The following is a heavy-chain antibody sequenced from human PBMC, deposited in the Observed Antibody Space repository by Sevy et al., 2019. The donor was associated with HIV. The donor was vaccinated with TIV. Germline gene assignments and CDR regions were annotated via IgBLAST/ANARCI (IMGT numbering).Heavy chain of an antibody. V-gene: IGHV3-30*02. CDR1: GFTFSSYG. D-gene: IGHD5-18*01. J-gene: IGHJ6*02. CDR2: IRYDGSNK. Sequence: EGSLRLSCAASGFTFSSYGMHWVRQAPGKGLEWVAFIRYDGSNKYYAHSVKGRFTISRDNSKNTLYLQMNSLRAEDTAVYYCAKGDRGYSYGYNYYYGMDVWGQGTTVTVSS. CDR3: AKGDRGYSYGYNYYYGMDV.